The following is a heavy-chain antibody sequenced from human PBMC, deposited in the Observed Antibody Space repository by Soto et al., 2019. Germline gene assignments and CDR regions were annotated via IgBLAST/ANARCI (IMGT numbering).Heavy chain of an antibody. V-gene: IGHV3-48*02. J-gene: IGHJ4*02. D-gene: IGHD1-26*01. CDR2: ISSTSDTI. Sequence: EVQLVESGGGLVQPGGSLRLSCAASGFTFSDYSMNWVRQAPGKGLEWVSYISSTSDTIFYADSVKGRFTIARDNAKNSLYLQMNSLRDEDTAVYYCAMSFWQAPRKGYWGQGTLVTVSS. CDR3: AMSFWQAPRKGY. CDR1: GFTFSDYS.